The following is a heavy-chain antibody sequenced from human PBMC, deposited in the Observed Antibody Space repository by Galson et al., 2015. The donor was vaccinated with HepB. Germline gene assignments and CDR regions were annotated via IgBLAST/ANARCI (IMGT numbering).Heavy chain of an antibody. J-gene: IGHJ4*02. CDR1: GFSLSISGVG. V-gene: IGHV2-5*02. CDR2: IYWDDDK. D-gene: IGHD4-23*01. CDR3: ARRGSAGGLDY. Sequence: PALVKPTQTLTLTCTFSGFSLSISGVGVGWIRQPPGKALEWLALIYWDDDKRYSPSLKSRLTITKDTSKNQVVLTMTNMDPVDTATYYCARRGSAGGLDYWGQGTLVTVSS.